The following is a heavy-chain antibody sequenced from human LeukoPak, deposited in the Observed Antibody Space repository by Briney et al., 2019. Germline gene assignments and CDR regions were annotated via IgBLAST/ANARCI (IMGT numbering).Heavy chain of an antibody. Sequence: AASVKVSCKASGYTFTGYYMHWVRQAPGQGLEWMGRINPNSGGTNYAQKFQGRVTMTRDTSISTAYMELSRLRSDDTAVYYCASNRVGGWSNDAFDIWGQGTMVTVSS. D-gene: IGHD1-14*01. CDR2: INPNSGGT. CDR3: ASNRVGGWSNDAFDI. J-gene: IGHJ3*02. CDR1: GYTFTGYY. V-gene: IGHV1-2*06.